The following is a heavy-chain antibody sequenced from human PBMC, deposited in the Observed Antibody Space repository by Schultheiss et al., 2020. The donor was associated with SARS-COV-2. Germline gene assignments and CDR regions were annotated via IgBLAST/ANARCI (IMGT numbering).Heavy chain of an antibody. J-gene: IGHJ3*02. Sequence: SETLSLTCTVSGGSISSGGYYWSWIRQHPGKGLEWIGYIYYSGSTNYNPSLKSRVTISVDTSKNQFSLKLSSVTAADTAVYYCARHGSSSGWYEYDAFDIWGQGTMVTVSS. CDR1: GGSISSGGYY. CDR3: ARHGSSSGWYEYDAFDI. CDR2: IYYSGST. D-gene: IGHD6-19*01. V-gene: IGHV4-61*08.